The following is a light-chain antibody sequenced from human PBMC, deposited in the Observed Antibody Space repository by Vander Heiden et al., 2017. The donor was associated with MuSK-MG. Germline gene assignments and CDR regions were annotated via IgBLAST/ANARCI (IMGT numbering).Light chain of an antibody. CDR3: RQDDNYPIT. J-gene: IGKJ4*01. CDR1: QGIRND. Sequence: AIQMTQSPSSLSASVGDRVTITCRASQGIRNDLGWYQQKPGKAPKLLIYAASSLQSGVPSRSSGSGSGTDFTLTISSLQPEDFATYYCRQDDNYPITFGGGTKVEIK. CDR2: AAS. V-gene: IGKV1-6*01.